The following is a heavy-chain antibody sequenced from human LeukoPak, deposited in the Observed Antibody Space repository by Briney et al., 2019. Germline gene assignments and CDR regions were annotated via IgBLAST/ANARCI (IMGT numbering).Heavy chain of an antibody. CDR3: AREGSYHSRAIDY. Sequence: GGSLRLSCAASGFTFSSYEMNWVRQAPGKGLEWVSYISSSGSTIYYADSVKGRFTISRDNAKNSLYLQMNSLRAEDTAVYYCAREGSYHSRAIDYWGQGTLVTVSS. D-gene: IGHD1-26*01. CDR2: ISSSGSTI. V-gene: IGHV3-48*03. CDR1: GFTFSSYE. J-gene: IGHJ4*02.